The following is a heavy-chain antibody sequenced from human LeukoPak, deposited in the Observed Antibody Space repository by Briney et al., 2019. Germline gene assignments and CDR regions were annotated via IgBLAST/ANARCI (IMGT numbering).Heavy chain of an antibody. CDR3: ARDYCVNGGSCYGESDY. Sequence: GASVKVSCKASGYTFTSYYMHWVRQAPGQGLEWMGIISPSGGSTTYAQKFQGRVTMTRDTSTSTVYMELSSLRSEDTAVYYCARDYCVNGGSCYGESDYWGQGTLVTVSS. D-gene: IGHD2-15*01. CDR2: ISPSGGST. CDR1: GYTFTSYY. J-gene: IGHJ4*02. V-gene: IGHV1-46*01.